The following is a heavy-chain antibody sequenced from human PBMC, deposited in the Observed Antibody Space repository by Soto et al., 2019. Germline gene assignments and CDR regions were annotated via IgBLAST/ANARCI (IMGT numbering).Heavy chain of an antibody. CDR1: GGSFSGYY. Sequence: SETLSLTCAVYGGSFSGYYWSWIRQPPGKGLEWIGEINHSGSTNYNPSLKSRVTISVDTSKNQFSLKLSSVTAADTAVYYCARGSRMITFGGVIGRQRNFDYWGQGTLVTVSS. J-gene: IGHJ4*02. CDR2: INHSGST. CDR3: ARGSRMITFGGVIGRQRNFDY. D-gene: IGHD3-16*02. V-gene: IGHV4-34*01.